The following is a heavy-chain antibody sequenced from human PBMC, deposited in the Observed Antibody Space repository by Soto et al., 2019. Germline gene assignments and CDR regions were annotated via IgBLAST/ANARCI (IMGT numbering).Heavy chain of an antibody. Sequence: PEGSLRLSCAVLEFNVTNKCMTWVRQAPGKGLEWISVIASYDSTHYADSGTGRFTISRNSCENTVFVQMNSLRAEDTALYYCATGPQRNSISFYWGQGTMVTVCS. CDR3: ATGPQRNSISFY. CDR2: IASYDST. V-gene: IGHV3-53*01. J-gene: IGHJ4*02. CDR1: EFNVTNKC. D-gene: IGHD1-7*01.